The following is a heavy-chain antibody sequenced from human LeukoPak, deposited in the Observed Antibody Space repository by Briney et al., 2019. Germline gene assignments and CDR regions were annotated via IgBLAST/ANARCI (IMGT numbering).Heavy chain of an antibody. D-gene: IGHD3-3*01. CDR3: ARDGRVYDFWSGYYPTNWFDP. Sequence: PGGSLRLSCAASGFTFSSYGMHWVRQAPGKGLEWVAVIWYDGSNKYYADSVKGRFTISRDHSKNTLYLQMNSLRAEDTAVYYCARDGRVYDFWSGYYPTNWFDPWGQGTLVTVSS. CDR1: GFTFSSYG. CDR2: IWYDGSNK. V-gene: IGHV3-33*01. J-gene: IGHJ5*02.